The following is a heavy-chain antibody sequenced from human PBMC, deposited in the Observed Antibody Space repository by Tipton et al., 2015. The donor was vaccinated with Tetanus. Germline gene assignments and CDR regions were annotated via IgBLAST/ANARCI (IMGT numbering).Heavy chain of an antibody. V-gene: IGHV1-18*01. D-gene: IGHD6-19*01. CDR2: TSAYNGNT. CDR3: ARESPQWLVSFYYFGMDV. Sequence: QLVQSGSELKKPGASVKVSCKASGYTFTSYGISWVRQAPGQGLEWMGWTSAYNGNTNYAQKLQGRVTMTTDTSTSTAYMELRSVRSDNAAVYCCARESPQWLVSFYYFGMDVWGQGTTVTVSS. CDR1: GYTFTSYG. J-gene: IGHJ6*02.